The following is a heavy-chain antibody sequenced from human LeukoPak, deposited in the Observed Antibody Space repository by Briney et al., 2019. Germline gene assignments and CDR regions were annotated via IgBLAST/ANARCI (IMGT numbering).Heavy chain of an antibody. CDR1: AGSIRSSSFF. J-gene: IGHJ4*02. Sequence: SETLSLTCTVSAGSIRSSSFFWYWIRQPPGKGLEWIGSIYYSGSTYYNPSLKRRVTMSIETSKNQFSLNLSSVTAADTAVYYCATGDVVVPTAAQRPLDYWGQGTLVTVSS. D-gene: IGHD2-2*01. CDR3: ATGDVVVPTAAQRPLDY. V-gene: IGHV4-39*01. CDR2: IYYSGST.